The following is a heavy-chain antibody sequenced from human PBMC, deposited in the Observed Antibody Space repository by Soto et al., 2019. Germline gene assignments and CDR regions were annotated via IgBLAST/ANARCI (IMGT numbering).Heavy chain of an antibody. J-gene: IGHJ6*02. CDR1: GGSISSYY. CDR2: MYNTGST. D-gene: IGHD2-21*02. Sequence: SETLSLTCNVSGGSISSYYWSWIRQPPGKGLEWIGYMYNTGSTVYNPSFKSRVTISVDTSKNQFSLKLNSVTAADTAVYYCARDLWGYCGTDCYPLDVWGQGTTVTVSS. CDR3: ARDLWGYCGTDCYPLDV. V-gene: IGHV4-59*01.